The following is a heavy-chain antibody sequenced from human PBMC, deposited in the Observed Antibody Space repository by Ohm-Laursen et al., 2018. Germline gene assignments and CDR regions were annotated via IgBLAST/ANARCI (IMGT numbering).Heavy chain of an antibody. CDR1: GFIVSNNY. J-gene: IGHJ4*02. D-gene: IGHD3-22*01. CDR3: AKDHKNRYYDSSGPV. CDR2: ISGSGGST. Sequence: SLRLSCTASGFIVSNNYMSWVRQAPGKGLEWVSAISGSGGSTYYADSVKGRFTISRDNSKNTLYLQMNSLRAEDTAVYYCAKDHKNRYYDSSGPVWGQGTLVTVSS. V-gene: IGHV3-23*01.